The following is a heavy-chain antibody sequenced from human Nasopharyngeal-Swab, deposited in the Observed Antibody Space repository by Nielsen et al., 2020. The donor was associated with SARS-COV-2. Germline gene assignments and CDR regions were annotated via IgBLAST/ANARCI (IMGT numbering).Heavy chain of an antibody. CDR1: GFTFSSYA. CDR2: ISYDGSNK. CDR3: ASNLIQGFDY. Sequence: GGSLRLYCAASGFTFSSYAMHWVRQAPGKGLEWVAVISYDGSNKYYADSVKGRFTISRDNSKNTLYLQMNSLRAEDTAVYYCASNLIQGFDYWGQGTLVTVSS. V-gene: IGHV3-30-3*01. J-gene: IGHJ4*02. D-gene: IGHD2-8*01.